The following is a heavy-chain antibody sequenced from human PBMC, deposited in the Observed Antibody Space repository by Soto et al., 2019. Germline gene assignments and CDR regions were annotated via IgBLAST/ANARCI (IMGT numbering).Heavy chain of an antibody. J-gene: IGHJ4*02. CDR1: GFTFSSYG. Sequence: GGSLRLSCAASGFTFSSYGMHWVRQAPGKGLEWVAVIWYDGSNKYYADSVKGRFTISRDNSKNTLYLQMNSLRAEDTAVYYCAREALPVRDIVLVPAAMVDYWGQGTLVTVSS. D-gene: IGHD2-2*01. CDR3: AREALPVRDIVLVPAAMVDY. CDR2: IWYDGSNK. V-gene: IGHV3-33*01.